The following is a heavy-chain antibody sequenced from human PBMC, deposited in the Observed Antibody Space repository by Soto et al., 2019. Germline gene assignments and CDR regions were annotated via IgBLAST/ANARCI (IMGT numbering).Heavy chain of an antibody. D-gene: IGHD6-19*01. J-gene: IGHJ5*02. CDR2: ITGYGATT. CDR3: ARDPLLYDSDWYPNWFGP. Sequence: AGGALRLSSSASGFKFNNYAMSWVRQAPGKGLEWVSGITGYGATTYYAESVKGRFTISRDNSKNTLYLQMSTLTAEDTAVYYCARDPLLYDSDWYPNWFGPWGQGTLVTVSS. CDR1: GFKFNNYA. V-gene: IGHV3-23*01.